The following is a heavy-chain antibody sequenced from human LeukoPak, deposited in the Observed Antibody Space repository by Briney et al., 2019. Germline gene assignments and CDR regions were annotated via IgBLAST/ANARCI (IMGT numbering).Heavy chain of an antibody. CDR2: IYPGGSDT. V-gene: IGHV5-51*01. CDR1: GYTFTTYW. Sequence: GESLKISCQGSGYTFTTYWIGWARQMPGKGLEWMGIIYPGGSDTRYSPSFQGQVTISVDKSISTAYLQWSSLKASDTAMYYCARGPREGYISCWAPFDYWGQGTLVTVST. J-gene: IGHJ4*02. CDR3: ARGPREGYISCWAPFDY. D-gene: IGHD5-24*01.